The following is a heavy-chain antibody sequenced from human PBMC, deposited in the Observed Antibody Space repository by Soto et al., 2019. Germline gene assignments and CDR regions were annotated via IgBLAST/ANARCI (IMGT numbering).Heavy chain of an antibody. Sequence: SETLSLTCTVSGGSISSSSYYWGWIRQPPGKGLEWIGSIYYSGSTYYNPSLKSRVTISVDTSKNQFSLKLSSVTAADTAVYYCAVGEYSSSWYAFDIWGQGTMVTVSS. J-gene: IGHJ3*02. D-gene: IGHD6-13*01. CDR2: IYYSGST. CDR1: GGSISSSSYY. V-gene: IGHV4-39*07. CDR3: AVGEYSSSWYAFDI.